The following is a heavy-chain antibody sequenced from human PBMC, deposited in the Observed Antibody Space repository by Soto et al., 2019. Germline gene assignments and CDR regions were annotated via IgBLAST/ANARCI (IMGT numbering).Heavy chain of an antibody. CDR2: ISYDGSNK. CDR1: GFTFGSYA. V-gene: IGHV3-30-3*01. J-gene: IGHJ4*02. D-gene: IGHD4-17*01. CDR3: ALRGFDY. Sequence: QVQLVESGGGVVQPGRSLRLSCAASGFTFGSYAMHWVRQAPGKGLEWVAVISYDGSNKYYADSVKGRFTISRDNSKNTLYLQMNSLRAEDTAVYYCALRGFDYWGQGTLVTVSS.